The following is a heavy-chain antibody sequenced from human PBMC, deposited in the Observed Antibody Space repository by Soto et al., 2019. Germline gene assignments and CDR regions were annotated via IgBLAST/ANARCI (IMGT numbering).Heavy chain of an antibody. CDR3: AKSYSSHWYDYFDY. D-gene: IGHD6-13*01. CDR1: EFTFSTYA. V-gene: IGHV3-23*01. Sequence: EVQLLESGGGLVQPGGSLRLSCAASEFTFSTYAMSWVRQAPGKGLEWVSAISGSGDTTYYADSVKGRFTISRDTSKNTLLLQMNSLRAEDTALYYCAKSYSSHWYDYFDYWGQGSLVTVSS. CDR2: ISGSGDTT. J-gene: IGHJ4*02.